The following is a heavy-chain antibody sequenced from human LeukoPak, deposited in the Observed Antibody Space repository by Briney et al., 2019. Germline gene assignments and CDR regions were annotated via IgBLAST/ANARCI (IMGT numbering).Heavy chain of an antibody. CDR1: GGTFINYA. CDR2: IIPFFGTA. J-gene: IGHJ3*02. V-gene: IGHV1-69*06. D-gene: IGHD2-2*01. Sequence: SVTVSFKATGGTFINYAISWVRQAPGKGLAWMGGIIPFFGTANYPQKFQGRVTITPDKPPRTAYMELSSLRSEDTDVYYCARESEYQLLSTGDRNDAFDIWGQGTMVTVCS. CDR3: ARESEYQLLSTGDRNDAFDI.